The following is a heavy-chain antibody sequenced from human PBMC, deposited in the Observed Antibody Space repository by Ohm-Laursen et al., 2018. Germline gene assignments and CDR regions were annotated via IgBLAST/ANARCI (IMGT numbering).Heavy chain of an antibody. D-gene: IGHD6-6*01. V-gene: IGHV1-2*05. CDR1: GYSFSDYH. CDR3: ATLTARLNYYFDY. Sequence: ASVKVSCKASGYSFSDYHIHWVRQVPGQGLEWMGRIDPYSDDTKYAQNFQGRVTMTTDTSIGTAYMELSRPTSDDTGVYYCATLTARLNYYFDYWGQGTLVTVSS. CDR2: IDPYSDDT. J-gene: IGHJ4*02.